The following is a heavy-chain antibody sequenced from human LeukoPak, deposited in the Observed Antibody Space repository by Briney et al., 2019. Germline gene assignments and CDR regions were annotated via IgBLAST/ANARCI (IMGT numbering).Heavy chain of an antibody. CDR3: ARGWRSSENWFDP. J-gene: IGHJ5*02. V-gene: IGHV1-8*01. CDR2: MNPNSGNT. Sequence: ASVRDSCKASGYTFTSYDINWVRQATGQGLEWMGWMNPNSGNTGYAQKFQDRVTMTRNTSISTAYMELSSLRSEGTAVYYCARGWRSSENWFDPWGQGTLVTVSS. CDR1: GYTFTSYD. D-gene: IGHD6-6*01.